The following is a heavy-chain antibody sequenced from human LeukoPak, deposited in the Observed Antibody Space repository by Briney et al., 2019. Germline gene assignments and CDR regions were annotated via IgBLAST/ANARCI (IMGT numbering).Heavy chain of an antibody. CDR1: GDSISNYY. CDR2: IYTSGST. CDR3: ARDRVTMVRGKGYYYGMDV. V-gene: IGHV4-4*07. J-gene: IGHJ6*02. D-gene: IGHD3-10*01. Sequence: SETLSLTCTVSGDSISNYYWSWIRQPAGKGLEWIGRIYTSGSTNYNPSLKSRVTMSVDTSKNQFSLKLSSVTAADTAVYYCARDRVTMVRGKGYYYGMDVWGQGTTVTVSS.